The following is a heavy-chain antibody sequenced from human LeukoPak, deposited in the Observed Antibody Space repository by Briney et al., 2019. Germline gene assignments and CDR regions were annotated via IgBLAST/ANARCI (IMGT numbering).Heavy chain of an antibody. V-gene: IGHV1-2*02. CDR3: ARGDQLTTVLNDPFNI. CDR1: GYTFTGYY. Sequence: ASVKVSCKASGYTFTGYYMHWVRQAPGQGLEWMGWINPNSGGTNYAQKFQGRVTMTRDNSISTAYMELSGLRSEDTAVYFCARGDQLTTVLNDPFNIWGQGTKVTVS. J-gene: IGHJ3*02. D-gene: IGHD4-17*01. CDR2: INPNSGGT.